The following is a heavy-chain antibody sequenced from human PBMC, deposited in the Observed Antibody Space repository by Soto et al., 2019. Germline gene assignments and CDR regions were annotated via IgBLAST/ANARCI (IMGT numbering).Heavy chain of an antibody. CDR1: GFTFSSYA. V-gene: IGHV3-23*01. J-gene: IGHJ4*02. CDR3: AKGQPQYSGYGDGNFDY. CDR2: ISGSGGST. Sequence: EVQLLESGGGLVQPGGSLRLSCAASGFTFSSYAMSWVRQAPGKGLEWVSAISGSGGSTYYADSVKGRFTISRENSKNTLYLQMNSLRAEDTAVYYCAKGQPQYSGYGDGNFDYWGQGTLVTVSS. D-gene: IGHD5-12*01.